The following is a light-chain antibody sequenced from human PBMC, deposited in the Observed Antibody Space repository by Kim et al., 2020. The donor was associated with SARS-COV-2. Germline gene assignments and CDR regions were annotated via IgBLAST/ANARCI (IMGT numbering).Light chain of an antibody. Sequence: QSVLTQPPSASGTPGQRVTISCSGSSSNIGSNTVNWYQQLPGTAPKLLIYSNNQRPSGVPYRFSGSKSGTSASLAIRGLQSEDEADYYCAAWDDSLNGWVFGGGTKLTVL. CDR3: AAWDDSLNGWV. CDR1: SSNIGSNT. V-gene: IGLV1-44*01. J-gene: IGLJ3*02. CDR2: SNN.